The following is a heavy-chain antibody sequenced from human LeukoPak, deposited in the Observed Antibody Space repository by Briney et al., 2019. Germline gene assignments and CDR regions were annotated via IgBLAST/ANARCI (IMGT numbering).Heavy chain of an antibody. D-gene: IGHD5-24*01. J-gene: IGHJ4*02. V-gene: IGHV3-7*03. CDR3: ARQRDGYNWATDY. Sequence: GGSLRLSCAASGFTFSSYWMNWVRQAPGKGLEWVANIKQDGSEKYYVDSVKGRFTISRDNAKNSLHLQMNSLRAEDTAVYYCARQRDGYNWATDYWGQGTLVTVSS. CDR2: IKQDGSEK. CDR1: GFTFSSYW.